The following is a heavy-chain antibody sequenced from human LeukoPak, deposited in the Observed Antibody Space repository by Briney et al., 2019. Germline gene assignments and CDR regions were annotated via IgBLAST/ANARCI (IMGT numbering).Heavy chain of an antibody. D-gene: IGHD3-10*01. CDR1: GGSISRDY. J-gene: IGHJ4*02. Sequence: SETLSLTCTVSGGSISRDYWTWIRQHPGKGLEWIGYIYYSGTTYYNPSLQSRVTISVDTSKNQFSLRLSSVTAADTAVYYCARGRYYGSGTLYFDYWGQGILVTVSS. CDR2: IYYSGTT. CDR3: ARGRYYGSGTLYFDY. V-gene: IGHV4-59*06.